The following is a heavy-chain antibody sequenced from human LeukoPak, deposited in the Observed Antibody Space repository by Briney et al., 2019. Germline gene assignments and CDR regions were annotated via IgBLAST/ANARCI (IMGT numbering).Heavy chain of an antibody. CDR2: IYHSGST. CDR1: GYSISSGYY. CDR3: ARRGRYCSGGSCYSGVHWFDP. Sequence: PSETLSLTCTVSGYSISSGYYWGWIRQPPGKGLEWIGSIYHSGSTYYNPSLKSRVTISVDTSKNQFSLKLSSVTAADTAVYYCARRGRYCSGGSCYSGVHWFDPWGQGTLVTVSS. V-gene: IGHV4-38-2*02. D-gene: IGHD2-15*01. J-gene: IGHJ5*02.